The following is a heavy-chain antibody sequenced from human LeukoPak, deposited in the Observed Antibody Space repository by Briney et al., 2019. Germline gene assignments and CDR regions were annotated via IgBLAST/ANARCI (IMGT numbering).Heavy chain of an antibody. CDR3: ARSDSTGRYEGLPLYYYYGMDV. V-gene: IGHV1-69*13. CDR2: IVPMLATA. D-gene: IGHD6-19*01. Sequence: ASVKVSCKASGYTFTSYGISWVRRAPGQGLEWMGGIVPMLATANYAQKFQGRVTVTADESTRTAYMELSSLRSEDTAVYYCARSDSTGRYEGLPLYYYYGMDVWGQGTMVTVSS. CDR1: GYTFTSYG. J-gene: IGHJ6*02.